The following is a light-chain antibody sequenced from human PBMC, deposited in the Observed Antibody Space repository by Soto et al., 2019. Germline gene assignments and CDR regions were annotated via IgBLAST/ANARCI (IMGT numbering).Light chain of an antibody. CDR2: DVS. J-gene: IGKJ1*01. Sequence: DIQMTQSPSTLSASVGDRFTITCRASQSISSWLAWYQQKLGKAPKLLIYDVSSLESGVPSRFSGSGSGTEFTLTISSLRPDDFATYYCQQYNSYSTFGQGTKGDIK. CDR3: QQYNSYST. CDR1: QSISSW. V-gene: IGKV1-5*01.